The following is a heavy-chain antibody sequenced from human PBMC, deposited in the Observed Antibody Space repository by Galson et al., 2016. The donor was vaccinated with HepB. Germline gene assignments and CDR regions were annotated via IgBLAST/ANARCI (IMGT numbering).Heavy chain of an antibody. D-gene: IGHD3-9*01. CDR2: LNPAGGSA. V-gene: IGHV1-46*01. CDR3: ARGAIAGDIFTAYYDA. CDR1: GYTFTSYY. J-gene: IGHJ5*01. Sequence: SVKVSCKASGYTFTSYYIHWVRQAPGQGLEWMGILNPAGGSADYAQQFQGRVTLTRDTSMGTVYMELSSLRSEDTAVYYCARGAIAGDIFTAYYDAWGHGSLVTVSS.